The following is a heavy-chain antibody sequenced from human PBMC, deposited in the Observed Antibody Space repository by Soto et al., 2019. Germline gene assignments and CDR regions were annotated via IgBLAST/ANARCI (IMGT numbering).Heavy chain of an antibody. CDR2: IWYDGSNK. Sequence: QVQLVESGGGVVQPGRSLRLSCAASGFTFSSYGMHWVRQAPGKGLEWVAVIWYDGSNKYYADSVKGRFTISRDNSKNTLYLQMNSLRAEDTAVYYCARETFRNKLYGSGPNWFDPWGQGTLVTVSS. V-gene: IGHV3-33*01. CDR3: ARETFRNKLYGSGPNWFDP. J-gene: IGHJ5*02. CDR1: GFTFSSYG. D-gene: IGHD3-10*01.